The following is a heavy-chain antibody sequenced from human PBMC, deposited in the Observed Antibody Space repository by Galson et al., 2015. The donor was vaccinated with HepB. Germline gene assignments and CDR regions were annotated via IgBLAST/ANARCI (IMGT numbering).Heavy chain of an antibody. CDR2: IKSKTDGGTT. J-gene: IGHJ4*02. CDR3: TTDGRVCGNGVCYHNY. D-gene: IGHD2-8*01. Sequence: SLRLSCAASGFTFSNAWMNWVRQAPGKGLEWVGRIKSKTDGGTTDYAAPVKGRFTISRDDSKNTLYLQMNSLKTEDTAVYYCTTDGRVCGNGVCYHNYWGQGTLVTVSS. CDR1: GFTFSNAW. V-gene: IGHV3-15*07.